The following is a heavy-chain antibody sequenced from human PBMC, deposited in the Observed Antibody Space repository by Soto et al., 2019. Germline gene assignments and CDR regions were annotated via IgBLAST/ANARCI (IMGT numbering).Heavy chain of an antibody. CDR1: GFSLSTRDVG. Sequence: QITLNESGPTLVKPTQTLTLTCTFSGFSLSTRDVGVGWIRQPPGEALEWLGVVYWDDSKTFSPSLESRLTITKDTPKNQVVLRMTKMDPLDTATYYCAHCRGGVASFWGQGTLVTVSS. CDR3: AHCRGGVASF. J-gene: IGHJ4*02. CDR2: VYWDDSK. D-gene: IGHD2-2*01. V-gene: IGHV2-5*02.